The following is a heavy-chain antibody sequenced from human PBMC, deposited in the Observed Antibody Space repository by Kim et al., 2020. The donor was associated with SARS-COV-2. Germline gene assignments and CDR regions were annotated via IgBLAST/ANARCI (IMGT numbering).Heavy chain of an antibody. Sequence: SVKVSCKASGGTFSSYAINWVRQAPGQGLEWMGGIIPIFGTANYAQKFQGRVTITADESTSTAYMELSSLRSEDTAVYYCARGGSYSGYEYYYYYYMDVWGKGTTVTVSS. D-gene: IGHD5-12*01. CDR3: ARGGSYSGYEYYYYYYMDV. J-gene: IGHJ6*03. CDR1: GGTFSSYA. CDR2: IIPIFGTA. V-gene: IGHV1-69*13.